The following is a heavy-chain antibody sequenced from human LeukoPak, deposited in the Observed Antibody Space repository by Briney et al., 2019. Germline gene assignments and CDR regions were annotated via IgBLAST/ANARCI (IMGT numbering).Heavy chain of an antibody. V-gene: IGHV3-23*01. CDR1: GFTFSSYA. D-gene: IGHD6-19*01. CDR2: ISSSGGTT. J-gene: IGHJ4*02. CDR3: AKAGIAVPATPEY. Sequence: GGSLRLSCAASGFTFSSYAMNWVPQAPGKGLEGVSVISSSGGTTYYSDSVKGRFIISRDNSKNTLYLQMNSLRAEDTAVYYCAKAGIAVPATPEYCGQGTQVTVSS.